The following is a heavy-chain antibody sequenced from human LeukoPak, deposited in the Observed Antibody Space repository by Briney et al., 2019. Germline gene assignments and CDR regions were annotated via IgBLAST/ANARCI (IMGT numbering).Heavy chain of an antibody. J-gene: IGHJ4*02. CDR2: IIPIFGTA. CDR1: GYTFTSYA. Sequence: SVKVSCKASGYTFTSYAISWVRQAPGQGLEWMGGIIPIFGTANYAQKFQGRVTITADESTSTAYMELSSLRSEDTAVYYCARDSYSNYGFDYWGQGTLVTVSS. CDR3: ARDSYSNYGFDY. V-gene: IGHV1-69*13. D-gene: IGHD4-11*01.